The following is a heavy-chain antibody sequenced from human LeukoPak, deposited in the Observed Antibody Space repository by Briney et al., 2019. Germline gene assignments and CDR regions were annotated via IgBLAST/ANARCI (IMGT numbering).Heavy chain of an antibody. CDR1: GFTFSSYS. D-gene: IGHD3-10*01. V-gene: IGHV3-48*04. Sequence: GGCLRLSCAASGFTFSSYSMNWVRQAPGKGLEWVSYISSSSSTIYYADSVKGRFTISRDNAKNSLYLQMNSLRAEDTAVYYCARDDVKLGVFSSWGQGTLVTVS. J-gene: IGHJ4*02. CDR3: ARDDVKLGVFSS. CDR2: ISSSSSTI.